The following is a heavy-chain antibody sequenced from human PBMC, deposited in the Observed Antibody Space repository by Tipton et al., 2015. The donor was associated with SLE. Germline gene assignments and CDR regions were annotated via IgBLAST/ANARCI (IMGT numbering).Heavy chain of an antibody. J-gene: IGHJ6*02. CDR1: GDSISSGTYY. CDR3: ARRGALAAAGVYYYYGMDV. CDR2: IDTSGDT. V-gene: IGHV4-61*02. Sequence: TLSLTCTVSGDSISSGTYYWSWIRQPAGKGLEWIGRIDTSGDTKYSPSLKSRVTISVDTSKNQFSLKLNSVTAADTAVYYCARRGALAAAGVYYYYGMDVWGQGTTVTVSS. D-gene: IGHD6-13*01.